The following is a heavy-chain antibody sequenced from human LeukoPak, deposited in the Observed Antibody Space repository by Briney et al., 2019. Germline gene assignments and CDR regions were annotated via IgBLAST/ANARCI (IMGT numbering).Heavy chain of an antibody. Sequence: SVKVSCKAPGGTFSSYAISWVRQAPGQGLEWMGRIIPIFGTANYAQKFQGRVTITTDESTSTAYMELSGLRSEDTAVYYCARGRRHGDYERRYYFDYWGQGTLVTVSS. CDR3: ARGRRHGDYERRYYFDY. CDR1: GGTFSSYA. V-gene: IGHV1-69*05. J-gene: IGHJ4*02. D-gene: IGHD4-17*01. CDR2: IIPIFGTA.